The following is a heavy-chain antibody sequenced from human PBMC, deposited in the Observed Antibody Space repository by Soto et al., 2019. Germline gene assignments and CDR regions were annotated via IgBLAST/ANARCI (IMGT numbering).Heavy chain of an antibody. V-gene: IGHV4-4*02. CDR1: SASIISEQR. Sequence: QMQLKESGPGLVKPSETLSLTCAVSSASIISEQRWSWVRQPPGKGLEWIGEIHHRGSTNNNPSLRSRVTMSVDKSKNQFSLNLNSVTAADTAVYYCARSFGWYAIDQWGQGTLVIVSS. D-gene: IGHD6-19*01. CDR2: IHHRGST. CDR3: ARSFGWYAIDQ. J-gene: IGHJ4*02.